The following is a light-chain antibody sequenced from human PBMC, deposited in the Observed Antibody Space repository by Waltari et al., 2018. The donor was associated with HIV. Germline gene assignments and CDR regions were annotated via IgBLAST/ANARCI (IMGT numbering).Light chain of an antibody. Sequence: EIVLTQSPGTLSLSPGERATLSCRASQSVSSSHLAWYQQTPGLPPRLLIYGASSRATVIPDRFGGSGSGTDFTLTISRLEPEDFAVYYCQQYGTSPYTFGQGTKLEIK. V-gene: IGKV3-20*01. J-gene: IGKJ2*01. CDR2: GAS. CDR1: QSVSSSH. CDR3: QQYGTSPYT.